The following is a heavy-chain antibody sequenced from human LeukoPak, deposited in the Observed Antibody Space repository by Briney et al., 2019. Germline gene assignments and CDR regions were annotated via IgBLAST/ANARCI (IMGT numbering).Heavy chain of an antibody. Sequence: ASVKVSRKASGYTFSSHAITWVRQAPGQGLQWMGWISAYNGKTNYAKKLHGRVTMTTDTSTSTAYMELKSLRSDDTAVYYCARDTSTIFGVVKNDYWGQGTLVTVSS. J-gene: IGHJ4*02. CDR1: GYTFSSHA. CDR2: ISAYNGKT. V-gene: IGHV1-18*01. D-gene: IGHD3-3*01. CDR3: ARDTSTIFGVVKNDY.